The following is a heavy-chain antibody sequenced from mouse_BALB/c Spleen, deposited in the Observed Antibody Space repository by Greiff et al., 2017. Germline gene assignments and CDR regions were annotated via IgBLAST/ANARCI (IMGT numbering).Heavy chain of an antibody. J-gene: IGHJ1*01. CDR3: ARGIPRYFDV. D-gene: IGHD5-1-1*01. CDR1: GYAFSSSW. V-gene: IGHV1-82*01. Sequence: QVQLQQSGPELVKPGASVKISCKASGYAFSSSWMNWVKQRPGQGLEWIGRIYPGDGDTNYNGKFKGKATLTADKSSSTAYMQLSSLTSVDSAVYFCARGIPRYFDVWGAGTTVTVSS. CDR2: IYPGDGDT.